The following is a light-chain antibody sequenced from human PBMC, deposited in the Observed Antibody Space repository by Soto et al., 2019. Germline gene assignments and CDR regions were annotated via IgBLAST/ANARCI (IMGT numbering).Light chain of an antibody. CDR2: DAS. Sequence: DIQMTQSPSTLSASVGDRVTITCRASQRISSWLAWYQQKPGKAPKLLIYDASSLESGVPSRFSGSGSGTDFTLTINSLQADDFATYYCQQYNSYAWTFGQGTKVEIK. CDR1: QRISSW. J-gene: IGKJ1*01. CDR3: QQYNSYAWT. V-gene: IGKV1-5*01.